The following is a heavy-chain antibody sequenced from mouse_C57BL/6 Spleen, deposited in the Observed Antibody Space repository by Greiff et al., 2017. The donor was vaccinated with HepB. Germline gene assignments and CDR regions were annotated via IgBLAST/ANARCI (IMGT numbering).Heavy chain of an antibody. V-gene: IGHV1-81*01. Sequence: VKLQESGAELARPGASVKLSCKASGYTFTSYGISWVKQRTGQGLEWIGEIYPRSGNTYYNEKLKGKATLTADKSSSTAYMELRSLTSEDSAVYFCAREPELGHFDYWGQGTTLTVSS. D-gene: IGHD4-1*01. CDR3: AREPELGHFDY. CDR2: IYPRSGNT. J-gene: IGHJ2*01. CDR1: GYTFTSYG.